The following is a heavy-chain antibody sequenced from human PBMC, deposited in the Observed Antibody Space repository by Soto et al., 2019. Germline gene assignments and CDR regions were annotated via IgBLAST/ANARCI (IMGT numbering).Heavy chain of an antibody. CDR1: GGSISSYY. J-gene: IGHJ4*02. V-gene: IGHV4-59*01. CDR2: IYYSGST. D-gene: IGHD1-1*01. CDR3: ARAQVWTTSAESTDFDY. Sequence: SETLSLTCTVSGGSISSYYWSWIRQPPGKGLEWIGYIYYSGSTNYNPSLKSRVTISVDTSKNQFSLKLSSVTAADTAVYYCARAQVWTTSAESTDFDYWGQGTLVTVSS.